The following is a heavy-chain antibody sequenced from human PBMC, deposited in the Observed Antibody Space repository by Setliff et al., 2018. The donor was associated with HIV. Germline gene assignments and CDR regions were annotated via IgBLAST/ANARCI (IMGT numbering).Heavy chain of an antibody. CDR1: GFTFDDYT. J-gene: IGHJ4*02. V-gene: IGHV3-43*01. Sequence: PGESLKISCAASGFTFDDYTMHWVRQAPGKGLEWVSLISWNDGTTYYADSVKGRFTISRDNSKNSLYLQMNSLRTEDTALYYCAKAYYGSGSYYIDYWGQGTLVTVSS. CDR2: ISWNDGTT. CDR3: AKAYYGSGSYYIDY. D-gene: IGHD3-10*01.